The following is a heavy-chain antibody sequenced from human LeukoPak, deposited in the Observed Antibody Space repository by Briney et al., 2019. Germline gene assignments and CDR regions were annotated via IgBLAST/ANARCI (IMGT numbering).Heavy chain of an antibody. CDR1: GGTISSYT. CDR3: AKQGGARQDYYMDV. D-gene: IGHD4/OR15-4a*01. V-gene: IGHV1-69*08. CDR2: IIPIFGTT. J-gene: IGHJ6*03. Sequence: SVKVSCKASGGTISSYTITWVRQAPGRGLEWMGRIIPIFGTTSYAQDFQDRVPITADISSNTAYMEVNSLTSDDTAVYFCAKQGGARQDYYMDVWGNGTTVTVSS.